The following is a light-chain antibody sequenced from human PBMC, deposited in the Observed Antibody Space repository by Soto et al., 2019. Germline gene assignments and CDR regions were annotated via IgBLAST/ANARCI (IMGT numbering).Light chain of an antibody. CDR1: QSVSSSY. V-gene: IGKV3D-20*02. CDR3: QQRSNWLWT. Sequence: EIVMTQSPDTLSLSPGERATLSCRASQSVSSSYLGWYQQKPGQAPRLLIYGASNRATGIPDRFSGSGSGTDFTLTISSLEPEDFAVYYCQQRSNWLWTFGQGTKVDIK. CDR2: GAS. J-gene: IGKJ1*01.